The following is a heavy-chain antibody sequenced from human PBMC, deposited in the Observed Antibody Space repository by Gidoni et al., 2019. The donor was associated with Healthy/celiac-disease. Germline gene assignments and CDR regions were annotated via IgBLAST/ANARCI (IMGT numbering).Heavy chain of an antibody. D-gene: IGHD3-10*01. Sequence: QLQLQESGPGLVKPSETLFLTCTVSGGSISSSSYYWGWIRQPPGKVLEWIGSIYYSGSTYYNPSLKRRVTISVDTSKNQFSLKLSSVTAADTAVYYCARHSGGIITMVRGVIHNGFDYWGQGTLVTVSS. CDR2: IYYSGST. CDR3: ARHSGGIITMVRGVIHNGFDY. J-gene: IGHJ4*02. CDR1: GGSISSSSYY. V-gene: IGHV4-39*01.